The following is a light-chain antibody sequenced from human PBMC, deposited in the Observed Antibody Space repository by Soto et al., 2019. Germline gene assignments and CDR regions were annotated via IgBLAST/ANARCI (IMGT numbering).Light chain of an antibody. CDR2: GAS. V-gene: IGKV3-15*01. CDR1: QSVRNN. Sequence: EIVMTQSPATLSVSPGERATLSCRASQSVRNNLAWYQQRPGQAPRLLIYGASTWATGIPYRFSGSGSGTEFTLTISSLQPEDLAVYYCQQYNSWPQAFGQGTKVDVK. CDR3: QQYNSWPQA. J-gene: IGKJ1*01.